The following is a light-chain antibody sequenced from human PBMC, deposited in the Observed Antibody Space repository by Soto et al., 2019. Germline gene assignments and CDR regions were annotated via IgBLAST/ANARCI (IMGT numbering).Light chain of an antibody. J-gene: IGKJ1*01. CDR2: GAA. CDR1: QSVSSSY. CDR3: QQYGSSSWT. V-gene: IGKV3-20*01. Sequence: EIVLTQSPGTLSLSPGERATLSCRASQSVSSSYLAWYQQKPGQAPRLLIYGAASRATGIPGRFSGSGSWTDFTLNISRLEPEDFAVYYCQQYGSSSWTFGQGTKVEIK.